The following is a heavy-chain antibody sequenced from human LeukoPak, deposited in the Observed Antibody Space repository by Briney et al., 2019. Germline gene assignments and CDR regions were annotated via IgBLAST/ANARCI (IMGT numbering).Heavy chain of an antibody. J-gene: IGHJ6*03. D-gene: IGHD1-26*01. CDR2: ISSSSSHI. CDR3: ARDPYSGGYGNYYYYYMDV. Sequence: GGSLRLSCAASGFIFSSYSMNWVRQAPGKGLEWVSSISSSSSHIYYADSVKGRFTISRDNARNSLYLQMNSLRAEDTAVYYCARDPYSGGYGNYYYYYMDVWGKGTTVTISS. V-gene: IGHV3-21*01. CDR1: GFIFSSYS.